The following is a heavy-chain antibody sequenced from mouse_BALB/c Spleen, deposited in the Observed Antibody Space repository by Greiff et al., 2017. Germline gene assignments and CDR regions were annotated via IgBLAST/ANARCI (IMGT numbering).Heavy chain of an antibody. CDR1: GFSLTSYG. CDR3: AGEGRSREAMDY. D-gene: IGHD1-1*01. J-gene: IGHJ4*01. V-gene: IGHV2-9*02. Sequence: VMLVESGPGLVAPSQSLSITCTVSGFSLTSYGVHWVRQPPGKGLEWLGVIWAGGSTNYNSALMSRLSISKDNTKSQVFLKMNSLQTDDTAMYYCAGEGRSREAMDYWGQGTSVTVSS. CDR2: IWAGGST.